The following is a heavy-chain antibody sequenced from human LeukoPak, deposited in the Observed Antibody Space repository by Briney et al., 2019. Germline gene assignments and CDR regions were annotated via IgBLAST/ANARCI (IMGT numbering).Heavy chain of an antibody. J-gene: IGHJ4*02. Sequence: PGGSLRLSCAASGFTFTSVWMHWFRQAQGRGLVWISRISTDGAVTGYADSVKGRFTISRDNAKNTLYLQMNSLRAEDTAVYYCARDRTTVTLFDNWGQGALVTVSS. D-gene: IGHD4-17*01. CDR2: ISTDGAVT. CDR3: ARDRTTVTLFDN. CDR1: GFTFTSVW. V-gene: IGHV3-74*01.